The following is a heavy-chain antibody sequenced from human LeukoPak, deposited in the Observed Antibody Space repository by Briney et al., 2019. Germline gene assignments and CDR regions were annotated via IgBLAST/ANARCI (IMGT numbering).Heavy chain of an antibody. CDR1: GGSISSNDYY. D-gene: IGHD4-11*01. J-gene: IGHJ4*02. V-gene: IGHV4-61*08. CDR2: IYYSGST. CDR3: ARDRVRGNSNPFFDY. Sequence: SETLSLTCTVSGGSISSNDYYWSWIRQPPGKGLEWIGYIYYSGSTNYNPSLKSRVTISVDTSKNQFSLKLSSVTAADTAVYYCARDRVRGNSNPFFDYWGQGTLVTVSS.